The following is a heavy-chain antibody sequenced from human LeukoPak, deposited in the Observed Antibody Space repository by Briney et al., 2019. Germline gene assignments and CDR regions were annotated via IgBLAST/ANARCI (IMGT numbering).Heavy chain of an antibody. J-gene: IGHJ6*02. Sequence: GESLKISCKGSGYTFTSYDINWVRQATGQGLEWMGWMNPNSGNTGYAQKFQGRVTMTRNTSISTAYMELSSLRSEDTAVYYCARLGALPPDYYGMDVWGQGTTVTVSS. V-gene: IGHV1-8*01. CDR2: MNPNSGNT. CDR3: ARLGALPPDYYGMDV. D-gene: IGHD2-2*01. CDR1: GYTFTSYD.